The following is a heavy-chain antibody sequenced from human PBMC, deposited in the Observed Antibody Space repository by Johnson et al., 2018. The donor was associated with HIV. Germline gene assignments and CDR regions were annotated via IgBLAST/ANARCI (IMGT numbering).Heavy chain of an antibody. Sequence: VQLVESGGGVVQPGMSLRLSCAASGFTFSSYAMHWVRQATGKGLEWVSGIGSTGDTYYPGSVKGRFTISRQNAKNSLYLQMNSLRAGDTAVYYCARGFEVAAGWGAFDIWGQGTMVTVSS. CDR1: GFTFSSYA. CDR2: IGSTGDT. V-gene: IGHV3-13*04. CDR3: ARGFEVAAGWGAFDI. D-gene: IGHD6-13*01. J-gene: IGHJ3*02.